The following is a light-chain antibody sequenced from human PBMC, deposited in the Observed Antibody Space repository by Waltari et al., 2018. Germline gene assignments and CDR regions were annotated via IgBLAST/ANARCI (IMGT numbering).Light chain of an antibody. CDR1: SSEVGPYNR. J-gene: IGLJ2*01. V-gene: IGLV2-18*02. CDR3: SSYTPSDTLV. CDR2: DLS. Sequence: QSALTQPPSVSGSPGQSVTISCSGTSSEVGPYNRVSWYQQPPGTAPKLIIFDLSRRPSGVPDRFSGSKSGSTASLTISGLQAEDEGDYYCSSYTPSDTLVFGGGTKLTVL.